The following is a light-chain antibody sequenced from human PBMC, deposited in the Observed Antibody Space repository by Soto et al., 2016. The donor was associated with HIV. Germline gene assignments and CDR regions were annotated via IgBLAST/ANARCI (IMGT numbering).Light chain of an antibody. J-gene: IGKJ5*01. CDR1: QSLLHSNGYNY. CDR2: MGS. V-gene: IGKV2-28*01. Sequence: DIVMTQSPLSLPVTPGEPASISCRSSQSLLHSNGYNYLDWYLQKPGQSPQPLIYMGSNRASGVPDRFSGSGSGTDFTLKISRVEAEDVGVYYCMQALQTRVTFGPRDTTGRLN. CDR3: MQALQTRVT.